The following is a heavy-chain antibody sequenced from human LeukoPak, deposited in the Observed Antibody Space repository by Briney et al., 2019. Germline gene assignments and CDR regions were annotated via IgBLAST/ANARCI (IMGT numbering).Heavy chain of an antibody. Sequence: ASVKVSCKASGYTFTGYYMHWVRQAPGQGLEWMGRINPNSGGTNYAQKFQGRVTMTRDTSISTAYMELSRLRSDDTAVYYCARDRRDSSGWSRGRPVPYFDYWGQGTLVTVSS. CDR2: INPNSGGT. D-gene: IGHD6-19*01. CDR1: GYTFTGYY. V-gene: IGHV1-2*06. CDR3: ARDRRDSSGWSRGRPVPYFDY. J-gene: IGHJ4*02.